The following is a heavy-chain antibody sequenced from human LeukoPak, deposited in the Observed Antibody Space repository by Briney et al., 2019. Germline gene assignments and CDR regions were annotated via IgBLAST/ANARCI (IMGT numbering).Heavy chain of an antibody. J-gene: IGHJ5*02. D-gene: IGHD3-3*01. CDR2: ISSGSSYI. CDR1: GFTFSRYS. V-gene: IGHV3-21*01. Sequence: GGSLRLSCAVSGFTFSRYSMNWVRQAPGKGLQWVSSISSGSSYIYYSDSVKGRFTISRDNAKNSLYLQMNSLRAEDTAVYYCASSYWSGWPGGRYNRFDPWGQGTLVTVSS. CDR3: ASSYWSGWPGGRYNRFDP.